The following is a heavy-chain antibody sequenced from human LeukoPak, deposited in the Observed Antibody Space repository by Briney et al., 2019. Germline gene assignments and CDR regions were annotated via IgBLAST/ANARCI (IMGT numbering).Heavy chain of an antibody. CDR3: ARADWAVGATFGY. CDR1: GYTFTSYD. CDR2: MNPNSGNT. Sequence: GASVKVSCKASGYTFTSYDINWVRQATGQGLEWMGWMNPNSGNTGYAQKFQGRVTMTRNTSISTAYMELSSLRSEDTAVYYCARADWAVGATFGYWGQGTLVTVSS. V-gene: IGHV1-8*02. D-gene: IGHD1-26*01. J-gene: IGHJ4*02.